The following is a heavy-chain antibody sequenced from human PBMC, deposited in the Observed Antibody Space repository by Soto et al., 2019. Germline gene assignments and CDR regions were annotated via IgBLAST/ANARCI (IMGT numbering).Heavy chain of an antibody. J-gene: IGHJ4*02. CDR2: ISAFNGDT. CDR3: AREAGWQRMVPYD. D-gene: IGHD6-25*01. V-gene: IGHV1-18*04. CDR1: GYTFTSYG. Sequence: QVRLVQSGTEVKKPGASVNVSCKAFGYTFTSYGFSWVRQVPGQGLEWLGWISAFNGDTQYAQTMKGRLTVTTDTSTTTVPMELRSLTPADTAVYYCAREAGWQRMVPYDWGQGTLVTVS.